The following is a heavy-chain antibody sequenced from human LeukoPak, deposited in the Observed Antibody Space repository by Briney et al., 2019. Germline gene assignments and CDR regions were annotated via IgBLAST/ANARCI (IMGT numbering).Heavy chain of an antibody. V-gene: IGHV1-24*01. D-gene: IGHD4-17*01. Sequence: ASVKVSCKVSGYTLTELSMHWVRQAPGKGLEWMGGFDPEDGETIYAQKFQGRVTMTGDTSTDTAYMELSSLRSEDTAVYYCATWTTALSSYFDYWGQGTLVTVSS. J-gene: IGHJ4*02. CDR1: GYTLTELS. CDR2: FDPEDGET. CDR3: ATWTTALSSYFDY.